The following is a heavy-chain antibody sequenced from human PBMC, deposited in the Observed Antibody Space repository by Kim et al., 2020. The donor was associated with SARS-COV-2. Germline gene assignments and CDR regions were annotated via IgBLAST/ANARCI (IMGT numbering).Heavy chain of an antibody. D-gene: IGHD3-22*01. Sequence: SETLSLTCTVSGGSISSGDYYWSWIRQPPGKGLEWIGYIYYSGSTYYNPSLKSRVTISVDTSKNQFSLKLSSETAADTAVYYCARGARGTTMIVVAGRAVDYWGQGTLVTASS. CDR1: GGSISSGDYY. J-gene: IGHJ4*02. V-gene: IGHV4-30-4*01. CDR2: IYYSGST. CDR3: ARGARGTTMIVVAGRAVDY.